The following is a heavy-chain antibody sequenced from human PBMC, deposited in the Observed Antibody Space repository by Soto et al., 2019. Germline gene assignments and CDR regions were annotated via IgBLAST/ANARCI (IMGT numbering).Heavy chain of an antibody. CDR2: INPGGGST. Sequence: ASVKVSCKASGYTFTSYYMHWVRQAPRQGLEWMGIINPGGGSTSYPQEFQGRVTMTRDTSTSTVYMELSSLRSEDTAVYYCATSSSGWYSSFDYWGQGTLVTVSS. J-gene: IGHJ4*02. D-gene: IGHD6-19*01. CDR3: ATSSSGWYSSFDY. CDR1: GYTFTSYY. V-gene: IGHV1-46*01.